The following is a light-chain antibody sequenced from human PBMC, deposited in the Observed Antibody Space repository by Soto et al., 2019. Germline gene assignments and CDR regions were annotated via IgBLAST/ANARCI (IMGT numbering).Light chain of an antibody. V-gene: IGLV2-14*01. Sequence: QSVLTQPASVSGSPGQSITISCTGTSSDVGAYNYVSWYQQFPDKAPKFIIYDVSDRPSGVSNRFSGSKSGNTASLTISGLKAEDEADYYCSSYTGSRTIFGGGTQLTVL. CDR1: SSDVGAYNY. CDR3: SSYTGSRTI. CDR2: DVS. J-gene: IGLJ2*01.